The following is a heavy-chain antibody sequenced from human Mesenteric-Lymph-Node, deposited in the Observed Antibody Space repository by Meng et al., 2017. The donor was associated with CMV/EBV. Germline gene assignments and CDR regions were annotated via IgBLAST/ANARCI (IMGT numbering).Heavy chain of an antibody. V-gene: IGHV1-2*02. D-gene: IGHD4-11*01. Sequence: ASVKVSCKASGYTFTDYYILWVRQAPGQGLEYMGWINPNSGLTIHAQKFQGRVTMTRDTSISTAYMELSRLRSDDMAVYYCARDLKGTSVTTRGLYGMDVWGQGTTVTVSS. CDR2: INPNSGLT. CDR3: ARDLKGTSVTTRGLYGMDV. CDR1: GYTFTDYY. J-gene: IGHJ6*02.